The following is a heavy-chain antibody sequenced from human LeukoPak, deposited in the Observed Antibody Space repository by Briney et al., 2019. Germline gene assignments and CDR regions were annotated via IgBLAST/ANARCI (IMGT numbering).Heavy chain of an antibody. V-gene: IGHV3-21*01. D-gene: IGHD3-10*01. J-gene: IGHJ4*02. CDR2: ISGSSSYI. CDR3: AKGDGSDFDY. Sequence: PWGSLRLSCAASGFIFSGYDMNWLRQARGKGLEWVSSISGSSSYIYYADSMKGRFNISRDNSKNTLYLQMNSLRAEDTAVYYCAKGDGSDFDYWGQGTLVTVSS. CDR1: GFIFSGYD.